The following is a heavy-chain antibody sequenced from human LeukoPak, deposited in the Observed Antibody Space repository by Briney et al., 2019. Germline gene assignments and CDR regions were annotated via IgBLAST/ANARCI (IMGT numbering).Heavy chain of an antibody. CDR2: INHSGST. Sequence: PSETLSLTCAVYGGSSSGYYWSWIRQPPGKGLEWIGEINHSGSTNYNPSLKSRVTISVDTSKNQFSLKLSSVTAADTAVYYCARDQTYYYGSGSYNYWGQGTLVTVSS. CDR1: GGSSSGYY. D-gene: IGHD3-10*01. V-gene: IGHV4-34*01. CDR3: ARDQTYYYGSGSYNY. J-gene: IGHJ4*02.